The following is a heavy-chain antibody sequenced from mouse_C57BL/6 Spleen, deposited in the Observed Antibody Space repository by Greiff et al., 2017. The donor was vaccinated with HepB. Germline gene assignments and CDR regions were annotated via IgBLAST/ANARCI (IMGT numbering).Heavy chain of an antibody. CDR3: ARDQVNYYGSSYSYVYC. CDR1: GFTFSSYA. CDR2: ISDGGSYT. Sequence: EVKLVESGGGLVKPGGSLKLSCAASGFTFSSYAMSWVRQTPEKRLEWVATISDGGSYTYYPDNVKGRFTISRDNAKNNLYLQMSHLKSEDTAMYYCARDQVNYYGSSYSYVYCWGQGTTLTVSS. J-gene: IGHJ2*01. V-gene: IGHV5-4*01. D-gene: IGHD1-1*01.